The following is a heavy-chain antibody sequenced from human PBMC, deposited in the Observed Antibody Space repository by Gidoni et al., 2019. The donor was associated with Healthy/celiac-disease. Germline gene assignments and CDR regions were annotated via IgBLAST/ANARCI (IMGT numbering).Heavy chain of an antibody. CDR1: GGSISSGSYY. D-gene: IGHD6-19*01. V-gene: IGHV4-61*02. CDR3: ARELPLRQWLVPRYWYFDL. CDR2: IYTSGST. Sequence: QVQLQESGPGLVKPSQTLSLTCTVSGGSISSGSYYWSWIRQPAGKGLEWIGRIYTSGSTNYNPSLKSRVTISVDTSKNQFSLKLSSVTAADTAVYYCARELPLRQWLVPRYWYFDLWGRGTLVTVSS. J-gene: IGHJ2*01.